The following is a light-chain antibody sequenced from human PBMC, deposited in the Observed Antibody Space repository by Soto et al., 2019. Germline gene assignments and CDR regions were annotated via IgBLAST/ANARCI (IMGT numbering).Light chain of an antibody. Sequence: IVMTQSPATLSVSPGERATLSCRASQSVSSNLVWYQQKPGQAPRLLIYAASTRATGIPARFSGGGSGTEFTLTISSLQSEDFAVYYCQQYTHWPTFGQGTKVDIK. CDR3: QQYTHWPT. V-gene: IGKV3-15*01. CDR1: QSVSSN. J-gene: IGKJ1*01. CDR2: AAS.